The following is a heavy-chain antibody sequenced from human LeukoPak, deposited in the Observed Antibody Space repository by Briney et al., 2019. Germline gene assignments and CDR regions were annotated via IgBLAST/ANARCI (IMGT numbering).Heavy chain of an antibody. CDR3: ARRSSSWPGYFDY. D-gene: IGHD6-13*01. V-gene: IGHV5-51*01. Sequence: GESLKISCKGSGYSFTSYWIGWVRQMPGKGLEWMGIIYPGDSDSRYSPSFQGQVTISVDKSISTAYLQCSSLKASDTAMYYCARRSSSWPGYFDYWGQGSLVTVSS. J-gene: IGHJ4*02. CDR2: IYPGDSDS. CDR1: GYSFTSYW.